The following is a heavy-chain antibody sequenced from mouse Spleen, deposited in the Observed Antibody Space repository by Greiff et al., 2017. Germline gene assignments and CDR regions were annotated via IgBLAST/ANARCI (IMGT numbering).Heavy chain of an antibody. Sequence: DVKLQESGGGLVQPGGSMKLSCVASGFTFSNYWMNWVRQSPEKGLEWVAEIRLKSNNYATHYAESVKGRFTISRDDSKSSVYLQMNNLRAEDTGIYYCTRDRYYGPPYYAMDYWGQGTSVTVSS. CDR1: GFTFSNYW. CDR2: IRLKSNNYAT. CDR3: TRDRYYGPPYYAMDY. J-gene: IGHJ4*01. V-gene: IGHV6-6*02. D-gene: IGHD1-2*01.